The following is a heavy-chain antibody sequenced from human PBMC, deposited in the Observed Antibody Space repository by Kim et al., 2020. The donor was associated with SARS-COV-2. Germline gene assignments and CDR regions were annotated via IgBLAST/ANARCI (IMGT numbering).Heavy chain of an antibody. D-gene: IGHD2-15*01. CDR1: GGSISSYY. CDR2: IYYSGST. CDR3: ARLRFFRWLDY. V-gene: IGHV4-59*08. Sequence: SETLSLTCTVSGGSISSYYWSWIRQPPGKGLEWIGYIYYSGSTNYNPSLKSRVTISVDTSKNQFSLKLSSVTAADTAVYYCARLRFFRWLDYWGQGTLVTVSS. J-gene: IGHJ4*02.